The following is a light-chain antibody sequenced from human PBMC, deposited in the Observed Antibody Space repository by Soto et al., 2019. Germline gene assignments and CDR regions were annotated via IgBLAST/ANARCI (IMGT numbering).Light chain of an antibody. CDR2: GNS. CDR1: SSNIGAGYD. CDR3: QSYDSSLSGGV. V-gene: IGLV1-40*01. Sequence: QSVLTQPPSVSGAPGQRVTISCTGSSSNIGAGYDVHWYQQLPGTAPKLLIYGNSNRPSGVPDRFSGSNSGTSASLAITGLQAEDEADYYCQSYDSSLSGGVFGTGTKVTVL. J-gene: IGLJ1*01.